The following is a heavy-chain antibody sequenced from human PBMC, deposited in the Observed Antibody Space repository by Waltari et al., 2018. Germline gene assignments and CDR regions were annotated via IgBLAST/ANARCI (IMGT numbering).Heavy chain of an antibody. CDR3: ARDHVFRGDFWSGYYDP. Sequence: EVQLEESGGGLVQPGGSLRRSCAASGFTFSSYWMTWVRQAPGKGLEGVAKSKQDGSETYNPDSRKGRFTISRATAKNSLYLQMNSLSAVDTALYYCARDHVFRGDFWSGYYDPSGQGTLVTVSS. V-gene: IGHV3-7*01. D-gene: IGHD3-3*01. CDR2: SKQDGSET. J-gene: IGHJ5*02. CDR1: GFTFSSYW.